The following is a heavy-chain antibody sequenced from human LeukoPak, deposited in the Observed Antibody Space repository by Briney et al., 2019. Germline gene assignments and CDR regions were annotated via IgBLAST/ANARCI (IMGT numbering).Heavy chain of an antibody. CDR1: GGSFSGYY. D-gene: IGHD4-17*01. V-gene: IGHV4-34*01. CDR3: ARAWGDDYGDFYYFDY. J-gene: IGHJ4*02. Sequence: PSETLSLTCAVYGGSFSGYYWSWIRQPPGKGLEWIGEINHSGSTNYNPSLKSRVTISVDTSKNQFSLKLSPVTAADTAVYYCARAWGDDYGDFYYFDYWGQGTLVTVSS. CDR2: INHSGST.